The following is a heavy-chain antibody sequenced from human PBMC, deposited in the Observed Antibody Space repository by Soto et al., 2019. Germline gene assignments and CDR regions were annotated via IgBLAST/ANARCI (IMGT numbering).Heavy chain of an antibody. CDR1: GVSLSSGGYY. J-gene: IGHJ2*01. Sequence: QVQLQESGPGLVKPSQTLSLTCTGSGVSLSSGGYYWSWIRQHPGKGLEWIGYIYNSGSTYYNPSLKSRVTIPVDASKNQSSLKLSSVTAADTAVYYCASSLDRRWYFDLWGRGTLVTVSS. CDR2: IYNSGST. CDR3: ASSLDRRWYFDL. V-gene: IGHV4-31*03.